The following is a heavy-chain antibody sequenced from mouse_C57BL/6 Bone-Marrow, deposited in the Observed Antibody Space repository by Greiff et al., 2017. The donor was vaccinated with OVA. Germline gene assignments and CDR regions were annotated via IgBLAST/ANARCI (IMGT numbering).Heavy chain of an antibody. Sequence: VQLQQSGTVLARPGASVKMSCKTSGYTFTSYWMHWVKQRPGQGLEWIGAIYPGNSDTSYNQKFKGKAKLTAVTSTSTAYMELSSLTNEDSAVYYWTRWGTVVAPGYWGQGTTLTVSS. CDR3: TRWGTVVAPGY. D-gene: IGHD1-1*01. CDR1: GYTFTSYW. J-gene: IGHJ2*01. CDR2: IYPGNSDT. V-gene: IGHV1-5*01.